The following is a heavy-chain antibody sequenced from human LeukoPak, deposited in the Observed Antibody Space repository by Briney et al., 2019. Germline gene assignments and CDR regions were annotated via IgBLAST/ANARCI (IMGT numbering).Heavy chain of an antibody. CDR2: IYYTGST. CDR1: GGSISSYY. CDR3: ARDLNSGY. J-gene: IGHJ4*02. Sequence: TSETLSLTCTVSGGSISSYYWGWIRQPPGKGLEWIGSIYYTGSTYYNPSLKSRVTISVDTSKNQFSLRLSSVTAADTAVYYCARDLNSGYWGQGTLVTVSS. V-gene: IGHV4-39*07. D-gene: IGHD4-23*01.